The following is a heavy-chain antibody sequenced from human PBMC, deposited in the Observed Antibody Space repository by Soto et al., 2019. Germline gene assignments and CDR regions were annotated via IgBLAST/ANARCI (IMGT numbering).Heavy chain of an antibody. J-gene: IGHJ4*02. CDR1: GFALSSYT. CDR2: ISYDGNNK. CDR3: GRDYHSSGSYDLDY. V-gene: IGHV3-30-3*01. Sequence: QVQLVESGGGVVEPGRSLRLSCEASGFALSSYTMHWVRQAPGKGLEWVAAISYDGNNKYYADSVKGRFTISRDNSENTLYLQTKSLRAEDTAVYYWGRDYHSSGSYDLDYWGQGTLVTVSS. D-gene: IGHD3-10*01.